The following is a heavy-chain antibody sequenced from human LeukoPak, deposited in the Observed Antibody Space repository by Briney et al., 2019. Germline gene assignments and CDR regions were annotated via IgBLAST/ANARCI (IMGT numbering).Heavy chain of an antibody. CDR2: ISYDGSK. D-gene: IGHD6-19*01. CDR3: AKDRFSSAWGRFDY. J-gene: IGHJ4*02. CDR1: GFTFSNG. V-gene: IGHV3-30*18. Sequence: GRSLRLSCAASGFTFSNGMHWVRQAPGKGLEWVAAISYDGSKYFADSVKGRFTISRDNSMNTLNLQMNSLRAEDTAVYYCAKDRFSSAWGRFDYWGQGTLVTVSS.